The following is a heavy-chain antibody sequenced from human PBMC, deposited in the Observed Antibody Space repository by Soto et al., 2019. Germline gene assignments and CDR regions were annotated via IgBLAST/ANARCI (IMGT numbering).Heavy chain of an antibody. D-gene: IGHD2-2*01. J-gene: IGHJ4*02. CDR1: GGSISSGGYY. V-gene: IGHV4-31*03. Sequence: QVQLQESGPGLVKPSQTLSLTCTVSGGSISSGGYYWSWIRQHPGKGLEWIGYIYYSGSTYYNPSLKSRVTISVDTSKNQFSLKLSSVTAADTAVYYCARADYCSSTSCYPPDYWGQGTLVTVSS. CDR2: IYYSGST. CDR3: ARADYCSSTSCYPPDY.